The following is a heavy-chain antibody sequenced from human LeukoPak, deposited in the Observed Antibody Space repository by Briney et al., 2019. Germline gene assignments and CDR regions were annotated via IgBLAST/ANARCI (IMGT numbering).Heavy chain of an antibody. CDR2: MNPNSGNT. D-gene: IGHD6-13*01. Sequence: ASVKVSCKASGYTFTSYDINWVRQATGQGLEWMGWMNPNSGNTGYAQKFQGRVTMTRNTSISTAYMELSSLRSEDTAVYYCASGGSSRTHGDNWSDPWGQGTLVTVSS. V-gene: IGHV1-8*01. CDR3: ASGGSSRTHGDNWSDP. CDR1: GYTFTSYD. J-gene: IGHJ5*02.